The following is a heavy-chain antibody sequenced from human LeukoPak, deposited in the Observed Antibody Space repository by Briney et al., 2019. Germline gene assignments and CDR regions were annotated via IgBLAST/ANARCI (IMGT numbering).Heavy chain of an antibody. CDR3: ARLQSGLGYFDS. CDR1: GGSLSTYH. J-gene: IGHJ4*02. Sequence: SETLSLTCTVSGGSLSTYHWIWIRQPAGKGLEWIGRIHPSGITNYNPSLKSRVTMSVDTSKNQFSLRLTSVTAADTAVYYCARLQSGLGYFDSWGQGILVTVSS. V-gene: IGHV4-4*07. CDR2: IHPSGIT.